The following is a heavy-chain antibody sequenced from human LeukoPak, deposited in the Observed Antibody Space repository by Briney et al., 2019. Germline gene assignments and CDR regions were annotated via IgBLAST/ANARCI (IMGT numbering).Heavy chain of an antibody. Sequence: ASVKVSCKASGGTFSSYPISWVRQAPGQGLEWMGGIIPILGTANYAQKFQGRVTITKDESTSRAYMELSRLRSEDTAVYYCARTRYDFYGSGNYYNEYYYYYYMDGWGKGTTVTVSS. J-gene: IGHJ6*03. CDR1: GGTFSSYP. CDR3: ARTRYDFYGSGNYYNEYYYYYYMDG. CDR2: IIPILGTA. V-gene: IGHV1-69*05. D-gene: IGHD3-10*01.